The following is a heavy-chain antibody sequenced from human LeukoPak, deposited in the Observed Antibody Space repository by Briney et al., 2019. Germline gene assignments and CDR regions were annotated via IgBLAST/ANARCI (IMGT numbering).Heavy chain of an antibody. J-gene: IGHJ4*02. V-gene: IGHV3-30-3*01. D-gene: IGHD3-22*01. CDR3: ARDRHDSSGFDY. Sequence: GGSLRLSCAASGFTFSSYAMHWVRQAPGKGLEWVAVISYDGSNKYYADSVKGRFTISRDNSKNTLYLQMNSLRAEDTAVYYCARDRHDSSGFDYWGQGTLVTVSS. CDR1: GFTFSSYA. CDR2: ISYDGSNK.